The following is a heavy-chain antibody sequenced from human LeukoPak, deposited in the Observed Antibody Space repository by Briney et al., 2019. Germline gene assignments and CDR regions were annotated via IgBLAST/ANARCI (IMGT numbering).Heavy chain of an antibody. J-gene: IGHJ5*02. Sequence: GESLQISCKGSGYSFTSYWIGWVRQVPGKGLEWMGIIYPGDSDTRYSPSFQGQVTISADKSISTAYLQWSSLKASDTAMYYCARRIAVAGKVWFDPWGQGTLVTVSS. CDR3: ARRIAVAGKVWFDP. CDR2: IYPGDSDT. D-gene: IGHD6-19*01. CDR1: GYSFTSYW. V-gene: IGHV5-51*01.